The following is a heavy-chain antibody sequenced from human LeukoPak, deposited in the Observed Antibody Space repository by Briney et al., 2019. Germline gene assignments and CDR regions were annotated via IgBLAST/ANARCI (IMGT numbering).Heavy chain of an antibody. CDR3: AKVVGATTRGYFDY. D-gene: IGHD1-26*01. Sequence: PGGSLRLSCAASGFTFSSYAMSWVRQAPGKGLEWVSTISGSGGSTYYADSVKGRFTISRDNSKNTLYLQMNSLRAEDTAVYYCAKVVGATTRGYFDYRGQGTLVTVSS. CDR1: GFTFSSYA. J-gene: IGHJ4*02. CDR2: ISGSGGST. V-gene: IGHV3-23*01.